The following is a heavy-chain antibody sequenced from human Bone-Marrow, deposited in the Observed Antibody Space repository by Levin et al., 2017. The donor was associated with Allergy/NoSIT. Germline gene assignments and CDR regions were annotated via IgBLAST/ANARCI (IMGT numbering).Heavy chain of an antibody. CDR1: GFIFSNYV. V-gene: IGHV3-23*01. D-gene: IGHD2-21*01. J-gene: IGHJ4*02. CDR3: AKVDCGSFGCRRIDY. Sequence: GGSLRLSCAGSGFIFSNYVMMWVRQAPGKGLEWVSSIVDSGDHTYYADSVKARFIISRDNSKNSLYLQMNSLRAEDAAVYYCAKVDCGSFGCRRIDYWGQGTLVTVSS. CDR2: IVDSGDHT.